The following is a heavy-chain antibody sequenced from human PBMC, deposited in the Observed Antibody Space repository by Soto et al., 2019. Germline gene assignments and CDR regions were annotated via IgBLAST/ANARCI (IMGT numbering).Heavy chain of an antibody. Sequence: GASVKVSCKASGGTFSSYAISWVRQAPGQGLEWLGGIIPVFGTTNYAQKFQGRVTITADESTSTSYMELSSPRSDDTAVFYCAGDYYDTSGYYYCYWGQGTLVTVSS. CDR2: IIPVFGTT. CDR3: AGDYYDTSGYYYCY. J-gene: IGHJ4*02. CDR1: GGTFSSYA. D-gene: IGHD3-22*01. V-gene: IGHV1-69*13.